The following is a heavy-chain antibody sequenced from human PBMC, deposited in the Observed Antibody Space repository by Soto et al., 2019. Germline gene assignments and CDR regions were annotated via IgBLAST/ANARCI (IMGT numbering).Heavy chain of an antibody. J-gene: IGHJ6*04. Sequence: SLRLSCASSGFTFSSYAMHWVRQAPGKGLEWVAVISYDGSNKYYADSVKGRFTISRDNSKNTLYLQMNSLRAEDTAVYYCARGDTAMVGYYYYYGMDVWGKGTTVTVSS. CDR3: ARGDTAMVGYYYYYGMDV. V-gene: IGHV3-30-3*01. CDR1: GFTFSSYA. D-gene: IGHD5-18*01. CDR2: ISYDGSNK.